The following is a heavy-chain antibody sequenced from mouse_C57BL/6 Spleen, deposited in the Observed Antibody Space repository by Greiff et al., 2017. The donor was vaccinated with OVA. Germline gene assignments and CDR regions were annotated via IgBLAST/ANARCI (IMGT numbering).Heavy chain of an antibody. CDR2: IWSGGST. CDR3: ARNLGDSSGYRGNFDY. Sequence: QVQLKESGPGLVQPSQSLSITCTVSGFSLTSYGVHWVRQSPGKGLEWLGVIWSGGSTDYNAAFISRLSISKDNSKSQVFFKMNSLQADDTAIYYCARNLGDSSGYRGNFDYWGQGTTLTVSS. D-gene: IGHD3-2*02. CDR1: GFSLTSYG. V-gene: IGHV2-2*01. J-gene: IGHJ2*01.